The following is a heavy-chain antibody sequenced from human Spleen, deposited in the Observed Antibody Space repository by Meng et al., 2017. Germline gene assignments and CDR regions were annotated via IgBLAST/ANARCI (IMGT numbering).Heavy chain of an antibody. D-gene: IGHD3-9*01. CDR3: ARAPNPRNVLRYFVWLHTVGNYYYGMDV. J-gene: IGHJ6*04. V-gene: IGHV1-8*02. CDR2: MNPNSGNT. CDR1: GYTFTNYY. Sequence: ASVKVSCKASGYTFTNYYLHWVRQAPGQGLEWMGWMNPNSGNTGYAQKFQGRVTMTRNTSISTAYMELSSLRSEDTAVYYCARAPNPRNVLRYFVWLHTVGNYYYGMDVWGKGTTVTVSS.